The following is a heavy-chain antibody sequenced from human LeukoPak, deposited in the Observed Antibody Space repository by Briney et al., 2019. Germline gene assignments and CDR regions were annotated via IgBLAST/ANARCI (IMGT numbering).Heavy chain of an antibody. CDR2: ISSSGSTI. CDR3: ARQPLWFGELSPDY. D-gene: IGHD3-10*01. CDR1: GFTFSSYA. J-gene: IGHJ4*02. V-gene: IGHV3-48*03. Sequence: PGGSLRLSCAASGFTFSSYAMSGVRQAPGKGLEWVSYISSSGSTIYYADSVKGRFTISRDNAKNSLYLQMNSLRAEDTAVYYCARQPLWFGELSPDYWGQGTLVTVSS.